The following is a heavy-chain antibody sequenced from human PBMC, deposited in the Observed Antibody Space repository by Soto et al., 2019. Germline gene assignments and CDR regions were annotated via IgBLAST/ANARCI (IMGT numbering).Heavy chain of an antibody. CDR3: AKEWLHLGELLSAFDI. D-gene: IGHD3-16*01. CDR1: GFTFRSYA. V-gene: IGHV3-23*01. Sequence: PGGSLRLSCAASGFTFRSYAMSWVRQAPGKGLEWVSAISGSGGSTYYADSVKGRFTISRDNSKNTLYLQMNSLRAEDTAVYYCAKEWLHLGELLSAFDIWGQGTMVTVSS. CDR2: ISGSGGST. J-gene: IGHJ3*02.